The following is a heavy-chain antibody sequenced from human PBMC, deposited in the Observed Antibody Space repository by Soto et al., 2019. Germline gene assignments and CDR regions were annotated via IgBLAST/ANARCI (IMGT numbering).Heavy chain of an antibody. CDR3: ARGGHVVVVTAALDY. CDR1: GDTFTGCY. V-gene: IGHV1-46*01. D-gene: IGHD2-21*02. CDR2: VNPSGGHT. J-gene: IGHJ4*02. Sequence: ASVKVSCKASGDTFTGCYIHWVRQAPGQGLEWMGTVNPSGGHTTYAQHFLGRVTMTRDTSTSTLYMELTSLTSDDTAIYYCARGGHVVVVTAALDYWGQGTLVTVSS.